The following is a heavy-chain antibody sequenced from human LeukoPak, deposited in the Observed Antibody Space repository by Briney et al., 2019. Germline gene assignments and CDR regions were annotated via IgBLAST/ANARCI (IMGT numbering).Heavy chain of an antibody. J-gene: IGHJ4*02. CDR1: GGSFSGYY. D-gene: IGHD3-10*01. CDR3: AREGRFGELLSAFDY. V-gene: IGHV4-34*01. Sequence: SETLSLTCAVYGGSFSGYYWSWIRQPPGKGLEWIGEINHSGSTNYNPSLKSRVTISVDTSKNQFSLKLSSVTAADTAVYYCAREGRFGELLSAFDYWGQGTLVTVSS. CDR2: INHSGST.